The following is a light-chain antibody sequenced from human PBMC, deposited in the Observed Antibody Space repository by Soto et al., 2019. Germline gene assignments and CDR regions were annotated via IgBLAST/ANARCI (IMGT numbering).Light chain of an antibody. Sequence: QSALTQPASVSGSPGQSITISCTGTSSDVGSYNLVSWYQQHPDKAPKVMIYEASKRPSGVSDRFSASKSANTASLTISGLQAEDEADYYCCSYTGSSYVFGTGTKVTVL. J-gene: IGLJ1*01. CDR3: CSYTGSSYV. CDR2: EAS. CDR1: SSDVGSYNL. V-gene: IGLV2-23*01.